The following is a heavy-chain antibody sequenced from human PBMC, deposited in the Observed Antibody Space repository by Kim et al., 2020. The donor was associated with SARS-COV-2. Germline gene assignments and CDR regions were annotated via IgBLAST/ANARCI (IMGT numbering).Heavy chain of an antibody. D-gene: IGHD3-22*01. V-gene: IGHV3-15*01. CDR3: TTVDPYYYDSSGYYYEHY. Sequence: GGSLRLSCAASGFTFSNAWMSWVRQAPGKGLEWVGRIKSKTDGGTTDYAAPVKGRFTISRDDSKNTLHLQMNSLKTADTAVYYCTTVDPYYYDSSGYYYEHYWGQGTLVTVSS. CDR2: IKSKTDGGTT. J-gene: IGHJ4*02. CDR1: GFTFSNAW.